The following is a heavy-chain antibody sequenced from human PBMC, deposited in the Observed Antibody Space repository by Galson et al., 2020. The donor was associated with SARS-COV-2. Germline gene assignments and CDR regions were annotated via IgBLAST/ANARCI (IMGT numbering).Heavy chain of an antibody. CDR2: IFYDGSDK. CDR1: GFTFKSHA. D-gene: IGHD6-19*01. CDR3: ARDGQSSSGWAFDS. Sequence: GESLKISCAASGFTFKSHAMHWVRQAPGKGLEWVAQIFYDGSDKYYVDSVKGRFTISRDDSENTVYLQMNNLRADDSAVYFCARDGQSSSGWAFDSGGQGTLVTVSS. V-gene: IGHV3-33*01. J-gene: IGHJ4*02.